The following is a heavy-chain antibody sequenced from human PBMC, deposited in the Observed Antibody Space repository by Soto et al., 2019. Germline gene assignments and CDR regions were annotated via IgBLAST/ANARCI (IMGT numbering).Heavy chain of an antibody. D-gene: IGHD2-2*01. CDR1: GASISSNTYY. CDR2: IYYSGST. J-gene: IGHJ6*02. Sequence: SETLSLTCTVSGASISSNTYYWSWIRQPPGKGLEWIGYIYYSGSTNYNPSLKSRVTISVDTSENQFSLKLSSVTAADTAVYYCARLDASWAPYYYGMDVWGQGTTVTVSS. CDR3: ARLDASWAPYYYGMDV. V-gene: IGHV4-61*05.